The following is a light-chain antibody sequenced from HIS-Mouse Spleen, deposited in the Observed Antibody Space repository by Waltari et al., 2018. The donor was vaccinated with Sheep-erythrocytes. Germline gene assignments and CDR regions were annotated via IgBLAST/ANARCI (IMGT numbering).Light chain of an antibody. CDR2: DVS. V-gene: IGLV2-11*01. Sequence: QSALTQPRSVAGSPGQPVTISCDGTSSDVGGYNYVPWYQQHPGKAPKLMIYDVSKRPSGVPDRFSGSKSGNTASLTISGLQAEDEADYYCCSYAGSYNHVFATGTKVTVL. J-gene: IGLJ1*01. CDR3: CSYAGSYNHV. CDR1: SSDVGGYNY.